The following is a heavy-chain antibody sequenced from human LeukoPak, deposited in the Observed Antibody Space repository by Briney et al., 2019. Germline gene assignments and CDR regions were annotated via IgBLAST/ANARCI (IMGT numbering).Heavy chain of an antibody. CDR3: ARDRGPRTGFMVREAYDY. J-gene: IGHJ4*02. CDR1: GFTFSSYW. V-gene: IGHV3-7*01. D-gene: IGHD3-10*01. Sequence: PGGSLRLSCAASGFTFSSYWMNWARQAPGKGLEWVASINHNGNVNYYVDSVKGRFTISRDNAKNSLYLQMSNLRAEDTAVYYCARDRGPRTGFMVREAYDYWGQGTLVTVSS. CDR2: INHNGNVN.